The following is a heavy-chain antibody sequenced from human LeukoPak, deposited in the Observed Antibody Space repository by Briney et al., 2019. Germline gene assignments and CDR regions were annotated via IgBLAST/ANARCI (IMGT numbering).Heavy chain of an antibody. Sequence: SETLSLTCTVSGGSISSYYWSWIRQPPGKGLEWIGYIYYSGSTNYNPSLKSRVTISVDTSKTQFSLKLSSVTAADTAVYYCASQPTITVADYWGQGTLVTVSS. D-gene: IGHD6-19*01. CDR3: ASQPTITVADY. V-gene: IGHV4-59*08. J-gene: IGHJ4*02. CDR1: GGSISSYY. CDR2: IYYSGST.